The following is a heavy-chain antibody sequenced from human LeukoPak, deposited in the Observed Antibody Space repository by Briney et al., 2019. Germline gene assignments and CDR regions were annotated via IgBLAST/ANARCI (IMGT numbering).Heavy chain of an antibody. CDR3: ARSVAAPNDYYYYYMDV. CDR1: GYTFTGYY. Sequence: ASVKVSCKASGYTFTGYYMHWVRQAPGQGLEWMGWINPNSGGTNYAQKFQGRVTMTRDTSISTAYMELSRLRSDDTAVYYCARSVAAPNDYYYYYMDVWGKGTTVTVSS. CDR2: INPNSGGT. V-gene: IGHV1-2*02. D-gene: IGHD6-19*01. J-gene: IGHJ6*03.